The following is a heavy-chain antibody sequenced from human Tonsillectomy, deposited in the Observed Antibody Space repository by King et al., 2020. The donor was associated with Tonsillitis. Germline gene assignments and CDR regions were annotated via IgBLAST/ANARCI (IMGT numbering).Heavy chain of an antibody. D-gene: IGHD6-19*01. J-gene: IGHJ4*02. V-gene: IGHV3-30*03. CDR3: AIGGAGVNSSGWDLDF. CDR1: GFTFSSYG. Sequence: VQLVESGGGVVQPGRSLTLSCAASGFTFSSYGMHWVRQAPGKGLEWVAVISYDGSNKFYADSVKGRFTISRDNSKNTLYLQMNTLRAEDTAVYYCAIGGAGVNSSGWDLDFWGQGTLVSVSS. CDR2: ISYDGSNK.